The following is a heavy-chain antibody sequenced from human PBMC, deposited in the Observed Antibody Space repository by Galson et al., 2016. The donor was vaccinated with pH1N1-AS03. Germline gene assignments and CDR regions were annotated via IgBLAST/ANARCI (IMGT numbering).Heavy chain of an antibody. CDR2: VYYSGRT. J-gene: IGHJ5*02. D-gene: IGHD5-24*01. CDR3: ARQATPEGWLHYTWFDP. V-gene: IGHV4-39*01. CDR1: GDSMDSSSYH. Sequence: ETLSLTCSVSGDSMDSSSYHWGWIRQPPGKGLEWIGTVYYSGRTYCNPSLNRRVTISVDVSRRHFSLKLKSVSATDTGVYYCARQATPEGWLHYTWFDPWGQGTLVTVSS.